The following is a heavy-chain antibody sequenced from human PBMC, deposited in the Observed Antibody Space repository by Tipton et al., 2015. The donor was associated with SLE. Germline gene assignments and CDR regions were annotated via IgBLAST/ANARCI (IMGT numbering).Heavy chain of an antibody. Sequence: LRLSCAASGFTFDVFAMHWVRQPGGKGLEWIGRIYTSGSTNYNPPLKSRVTLSVDTSKNLFSLKLRSVTAADTAVYYCARDRHSIKAFDIWGQGTMVTVSS. CDR1: GFTFDVFA. J-gene: IGHJ3*02. V-gene: IGHV4-4*07. D-gene: IGHD5-24*01. CDR2: IYTSGST. CDR3: ARDRHSIKAFDI.